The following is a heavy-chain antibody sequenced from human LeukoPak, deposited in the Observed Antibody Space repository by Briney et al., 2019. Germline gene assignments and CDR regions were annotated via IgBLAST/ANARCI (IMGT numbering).Heavy chain of an antibody. CDR3: ARVRVLLWFGELAPNYYYGMDV. CDR2: INHSGST. CDR1: GGSFSGYY. D-gene: IGHD3-10*01. V-gene: IGHV4-34*01. J-gene: IGHJ6*02. Sequence: SETLSLTCAVYGGSFSGYYWSWIRQPPGKGLEWIGEINHSGSTNYNPSLKSRVTISVDTSKNQFSLKLSSVTAADTAVYYCARVRVLLWFGELAPNYYYGMDVWGQGTTVTVSS.